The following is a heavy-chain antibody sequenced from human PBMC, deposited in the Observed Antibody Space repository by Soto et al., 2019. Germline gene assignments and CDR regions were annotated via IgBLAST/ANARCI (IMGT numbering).Heavy chain of an antibody. CDR3: ARQFGGVIVRSVAAFDI. J-gene: IGHJ3*02. Sequence: QVQLVQSGAEVKKPGSSVKVSCKASGGTFSSYTISWVRQAPGQGLEWMGRIIPILGIANYAQKFQGRVTITADKSTSTAYMELSSLRSEDTAVYYCARQFGGVIVRSVAAFDIWGQGTMVTVSS. CDR2: IIPILGIA. D-gene: IGHD3-16*02. V-gene: IGHV1-69*02. CDR1: GGTFSSYT.